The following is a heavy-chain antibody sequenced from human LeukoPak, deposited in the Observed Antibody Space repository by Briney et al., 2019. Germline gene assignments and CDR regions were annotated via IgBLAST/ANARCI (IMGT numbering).Heavy chain of an antibody. CDR2: IKQNGSEK. J-gene: IGHJ4*02. D-gene: IGHD3-22*01. CDR1: GFTFSSYW. Sequence: GGSLRLSCAASGFTFSSYWMSWVRQAPGKGLEWVANIKQNGSEKYYVDSVKGRFTISRDNAKNSLYLQMNSLRAEDTAVYYCARDTPDYYDSSGYPYWGQGTLVTVSS. CDR3: ARDTPDYYDSSGYPY. V-gene: IGHV3-7*01.